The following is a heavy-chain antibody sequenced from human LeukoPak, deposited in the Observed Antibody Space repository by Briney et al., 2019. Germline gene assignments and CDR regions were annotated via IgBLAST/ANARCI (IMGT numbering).Heavy chain of an antibody. Sequence: ASVKVSCKSSGYTFTGYYLHWVRQAPGHGLEWMGWINPDSGDTNYAQKFQGRVAMTRDTSICTAFMELSTLRSDDTAVYYCARDLRGLNDYFDSWGQGTLVTVS. D-gene: IGHD3-10*01. J-gene: IGHJ4*02. CDR1: GYTFTGYY. V-gene: IGHV1-2*02. CDR3: ARDLRGLNDYFDS. CDR2: INPDSGDT.